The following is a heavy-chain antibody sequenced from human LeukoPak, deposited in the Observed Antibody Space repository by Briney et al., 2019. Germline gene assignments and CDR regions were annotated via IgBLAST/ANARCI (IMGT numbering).Heavy chain of an antibody. CDR1: GFTFSNAW. CDR3: ARHSTMASGPFDI. CDR2: IYSGGSS. D-gene: IGHD5-24*01. Sequence: GGSLRLSCAASGFTFSNAWMSWVRQAPGKGLEGVSVIYSGGSSYYADSVQGRFTISRDNSKNTLYLQMHSLRAEDTAVYYCARHSTMASGPFDIWGQGTMVTVSS. V-gene: IGHV3-66*04. J-gene: IGHJ3*02.